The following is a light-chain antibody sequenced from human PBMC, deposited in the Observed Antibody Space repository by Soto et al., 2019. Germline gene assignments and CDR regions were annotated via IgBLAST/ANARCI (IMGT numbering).Light chain of an antibody. V-gene: IGKV3-15*01. Sequence: EIVMTQSPATLSVSPGERATLSCRASQTVSTNLAWYQQKPGQAPRLLIYGASTRATGIPDRFSGSGSGTEFTHTVSSLQSQAVAVSYHQLYRSWSPAYTFGQGTNLEIK. J-gene: IGKJ2*01. CDR3: QLYRSWSPAYT. CDR1: QTVSTN. CDR2: GAS.